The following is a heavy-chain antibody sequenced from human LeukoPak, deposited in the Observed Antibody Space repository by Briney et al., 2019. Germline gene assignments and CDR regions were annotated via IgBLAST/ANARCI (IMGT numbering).Heavy chain of an antibody. D-gene: IGHD6-19*01. CDR1: GFTFSNSW. V-gene: IGHV3-74*01. CDR3: ASVGYSSGWYPY. Sequence: GGSLRLSCAASGFTFSNSWMHWVRQAPGKGLVWVSRINSDGSSTTYADSVKGRFTISRDSAKNTLYLHMNSLRAEDTAVYYCASVGYSSGWYPYWGQGTLVTVSS. CDR2: INSDGSST. J-gene: IGHJ4*02.